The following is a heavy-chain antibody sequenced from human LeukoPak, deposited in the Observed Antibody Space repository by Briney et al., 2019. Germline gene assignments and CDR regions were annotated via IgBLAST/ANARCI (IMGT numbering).Heavy chain of an antibody. J-gene: IGHJ6*03. CDR1: GYTFTGYY. V-gene: IGHV1-2*02. CDR3: ARVKGYDILTGYYYYYMDV. Sequence: GASVKVSCKASGYTFTGYYMHWVRQAPGQGLEWMGWINPNSGGTNYAQKFQGRVTMTRDTSISTAYMELSRLRSDDTAVYYCARVKGYDILTGYYYYYMDVWGKGTTVTISS. CDR2: INPNSGGT. D-gene: IGHD3-9*01.